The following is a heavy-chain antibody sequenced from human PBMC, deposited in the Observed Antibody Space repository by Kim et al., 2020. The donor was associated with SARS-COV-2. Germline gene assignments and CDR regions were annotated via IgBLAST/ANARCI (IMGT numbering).Heavy chain of an antibody. CDR3: AKDIYYGSGRSPPGFDY. J-gene: IGHJ4*02. V-gene: IGHV3-30*18. CDR2: ISYDGSNK. CDR1: GFTFSSYG. D-gene: IGHD3-10*01. Sequence: GGSLRLSCAASGFTFSSYGMHWVRQAPGKGLEWVAVISYDGSNKYYADSVKGRFTISRDNSKNTLYLQMNSLRAEDTAVYYCAKDIYYGSGRSPPGFDYWGQGTLVTVSS.